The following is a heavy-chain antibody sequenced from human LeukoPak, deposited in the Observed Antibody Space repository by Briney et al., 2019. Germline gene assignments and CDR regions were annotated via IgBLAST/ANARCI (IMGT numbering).Heavy chain of an antibody. CDR2: ISGSGGST. D-gene: IGHD3-10*01. V-gene: IGHV3-23*01. Sequence: PGGSLSLSCAASGFTFSSYAMIWVRQAPGKGLEWVSGISGSGGSTYYADSVKGRFTISRDNSKNTLYLQMSSLRAEDTAVYYCAKMEGFYYGSGSYSLDYWGQGTLVTVSS. CDR1: GFTFSSYA. J-gene: IGHJ4*02. CDR3: AKMEGFYYGSGSYSLDY.